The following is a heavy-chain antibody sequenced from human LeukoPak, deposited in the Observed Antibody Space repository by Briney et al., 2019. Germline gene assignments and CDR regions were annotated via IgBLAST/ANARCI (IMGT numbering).Heavy chain of an antibody. CDR2: ISSSSSTI. CDR1: GFTFSSYS. J-gene: IGHJ2*01. D-gene: IGHD4-17*01. CDR3: ARDYGVLGFDP. V-gene: IGHV3-48*01. Sequence: GGSLRLSCAASGFTFSSYSMNWVRQAPGKGLEWVSYISSSSSTIYYADSVKGRFTISRDNAKNSLYLQMNSLRAEDTAVYYCARDYGVLGFDPWGRGTLVTVSS.